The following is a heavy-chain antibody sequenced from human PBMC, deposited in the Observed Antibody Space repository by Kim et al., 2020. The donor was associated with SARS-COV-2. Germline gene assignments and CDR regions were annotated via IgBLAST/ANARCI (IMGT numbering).Heavy chain of an antibody. J-gene: IGHJ5*02. CDR1: GGSISSGGYY. CDR2: IYYSGST. D-gene: IGHD6-6*01. V-gene: IGHV4-31*03. Sequence: SETLSLTCTVSGGSISSGGYYWSWIRQHPGKGLEWIGYIYYSGSTYYNPSLKSRVTISVDTSKNQFSLKLSAVTAADTAVYYCARGEAARPPFDPWGQGTLVTVSS. CDR3: ARGEAARPPFDP.